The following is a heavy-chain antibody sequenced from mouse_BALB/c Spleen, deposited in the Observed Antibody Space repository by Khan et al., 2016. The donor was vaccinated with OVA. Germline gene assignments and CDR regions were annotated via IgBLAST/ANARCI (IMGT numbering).Heavy chain of an antibody. Sequence: VQLQESGAELVKPGASVKLSCKTSGYTFTSYWIQWVKQRPGQGLGWIGQIFPGTGTTYYNENFKGKATLTVDTSSTTAYMQFSSLTSEDSAVYFCARGYFGNYEFAYWGQGTLVTVSP. CDR2: IFPGTGTT. J-gene: IGHJ3*01. CDR3: ARGYFGNYEFAY. V-gene: IGHV1S132*01. D-gene: IGHD2-1*01. CDR1: GYTFTSYW.